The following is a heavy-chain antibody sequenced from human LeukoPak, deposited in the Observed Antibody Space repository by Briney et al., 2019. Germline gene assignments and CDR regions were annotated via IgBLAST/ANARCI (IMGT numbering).Heavy chain of an antibody. CDR2: ISYDGSNK. V-gene: IGHV3-30-3*01. CDR3: ARVVSAGVLGYYYGMDV. J-gene: IGHJ6*02. D-gene: IGHD6-13*01. Sequence: GESLRLSCAASGFIFSDYYMTWVRQAPGKGLEWVAVISYDGSNKYYADSVKGRFTISRDNSKNTLYLQMNSLRAEDTAVYYCARVVSAGVLGYYYGMDVWGQGTTVTVSS. CDR1: GFIFSDYY.